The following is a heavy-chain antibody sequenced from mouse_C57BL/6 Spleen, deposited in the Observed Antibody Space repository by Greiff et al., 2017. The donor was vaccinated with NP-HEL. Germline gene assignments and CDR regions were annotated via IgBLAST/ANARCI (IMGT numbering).Heavy chain of an antibody. CDR3: ASPYYDYSWFAY. D-gene: IGHD2-4*01. V-gene: IGHV1-20*01. J-gene: IGHJ3*01. CDR2: INPYNGDT. CDR1: GYSFTGYF. Sequence: VQLQQSGPELVKPGDSVKISCKASGYSFTGYFMNWVMQSHGKSLEWIGRINPYNGDTFYNQKFKGKATLTADKSSSTAHMELRSLTSEDSAVYYCASPYYDYSWFAYWGQGTLVTVSA.